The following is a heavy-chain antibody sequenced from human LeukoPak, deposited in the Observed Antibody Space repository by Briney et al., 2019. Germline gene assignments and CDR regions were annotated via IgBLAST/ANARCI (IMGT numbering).Heavy chain of an antibody. V-gene: IGHV1-2*02. CDR2: INPNSGGT. Sequence: ASVKVSCKASGYTFTGYYMHWVRQAPGQGLEWMGWINPNSGGTNYAQKFQGRVTMTRDTSISTAYMELSRLRSDDTAVYYCARDPYCGGDCYQDHWGQGTLVTVSS. CDR3: ARDPYCGGDCYQDH. CDR1: GYTFTGYY. D-gene: IGHD2-21*02. J-gene: IGHJ4*02.